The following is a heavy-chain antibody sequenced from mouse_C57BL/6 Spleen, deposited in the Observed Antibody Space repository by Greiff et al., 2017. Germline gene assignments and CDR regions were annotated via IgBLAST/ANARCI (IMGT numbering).Heavy chain of an antibody. CDR3: ARFDWSTTVVFDY. J-gene: IGHJ2*01. CDR1: GYAFSSSW. Sequence: QVQLHQSGPELVKPGASVKISCKASGYAFSSSWMNWVKQRPGKGLEWIGRIYPGDGDTNYNGKFKGKATLTADKSSSTAYMQLSSLPSEDSAVYFCARFDWSTTVVFDYWGQGTTLTVSS. D-gene: IGHD1-1*01. CDR2: IYPGDGDT. V-gene: IGHV1-82*01.